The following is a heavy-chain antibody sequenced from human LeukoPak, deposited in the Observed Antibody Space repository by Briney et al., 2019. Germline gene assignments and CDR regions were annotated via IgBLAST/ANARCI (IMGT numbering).Heavy chain of an antibody. CDR1: GDSISSPIYY. CDR3: ARRLGVQLDY. J-gene: IGHJ4*02. Sequence: SEALSLTCTVSGDSISSPIYYWGWIRQPPGKGLEWVGTVYYLGNTYYNPSLKSRVTMSVDTSKNQFSLSLTSVTASDTAIYYCARRLGVQLDYWGQGALVTVSS. V-gene: IGHV4-39*01. D-gene: IGHD1-26*01. CDR2: VYYLGNT.